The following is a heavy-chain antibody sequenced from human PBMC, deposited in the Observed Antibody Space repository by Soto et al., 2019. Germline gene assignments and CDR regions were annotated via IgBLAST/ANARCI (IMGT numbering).Heavy chain of an antibody. CDR2: ISHGGNT. V-gene: IGHV4-4*02. CDR3: ATKTVAVAGLD. J-gene: IGHJ4*01. CDR1: GGSISSESFY. D-gene: IGHD6-13*01. Sequence: QVQLQESGPGLVKPSGTLSLTCSVSGGSISSESFYWSWVRQHPGKGLEWIGEISHGGNTNYNPSLKSRATISLDKSNIQFSLSLSFVTAADTALYYCATKTVAVAGLDWGHGTPVTVSS.